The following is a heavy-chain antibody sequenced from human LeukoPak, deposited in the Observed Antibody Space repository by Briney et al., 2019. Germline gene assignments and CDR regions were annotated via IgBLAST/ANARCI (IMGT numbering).Heavy chain of an antibody. J-gene: IGHJ4*02. CDR3: AREGMNDYGDYADY. CDR1: GFTFSSYW. V-gene: IGHV3-74*01. CDR2: INSDGSST. D-gene: IGHD4-17*01. Sequence: GGSLRLSCAASGFTFSSYWMHWVRQAPGKGLVWVSRINSDGSSTSYADSVKGRFIISRDNAKNTLYLQMNSLRAEDTAVYYCAREGMNDYGDYADYWGQGTLVTVSS.